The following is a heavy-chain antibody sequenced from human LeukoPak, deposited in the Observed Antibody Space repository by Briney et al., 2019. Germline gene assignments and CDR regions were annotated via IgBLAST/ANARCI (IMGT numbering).Heavy chain of an antibody. CDR3: ARENYYDSD. D-gene: IGHD3-22*01. V-gene: IGHV3-33*08. Sequence: GGSLRLSCAASGFTFSTYAMKWVRQAPGKGLEWVAVIWYDGSNKYYADSVKGRFTISRDNSKNTLYLQMNSLRAEDTAVYYCARENYYDSDWGQGTLVTVSS. J-gene: IGHJ4*02. CDR1: GFTFSTYA. CDR2: IWYDGSNK.